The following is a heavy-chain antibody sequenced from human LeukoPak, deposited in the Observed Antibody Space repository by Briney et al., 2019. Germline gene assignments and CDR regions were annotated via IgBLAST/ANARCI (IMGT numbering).Heavy chain of an antibody. V-gene: IGHV4-34*01. D-gene: IGHD2-2*01. CDR1: GGSFSGYY. CDR2: INHSGST. J-gene: IGHJ4*02. Sequence: SETLSLTCAVYGGSFSGYYWSWIRQPPGKGLEWIGEINHSGSTNYNPSLKSRVTISVDTSKNQFSLKLSSVTAADTAVYYCARDRLVVVPAASESWEAFDNWGQGTLVTVSS. CDR3: ARDRLVVVPAASESWEAFDN.